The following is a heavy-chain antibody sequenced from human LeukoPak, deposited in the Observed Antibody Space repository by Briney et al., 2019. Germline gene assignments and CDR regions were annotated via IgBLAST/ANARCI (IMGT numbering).Heavy chain of an antibody. CDR1: GYSISSGYY. D-gene: IGHD3-10*01. V-gene: IGHV4-38-2*02. CDR3: ARDSGTTGEVKFDP. J-gene: IGHJ5*02. CDR2: IYHSGST. Sequence: SETLSLTCTVSGYSISSGYYWGWVRQPPGKGLEWIGSIYHSGSTYYNPSLKSRLSISIDTSKNQFSLKLMSVTAADTAVYYCARDSGTTGEVKFDPWGQGTLVTVSS.